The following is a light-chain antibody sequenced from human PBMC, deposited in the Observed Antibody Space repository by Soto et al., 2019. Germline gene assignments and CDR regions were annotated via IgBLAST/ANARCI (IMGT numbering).Light chain of an antibody. J-gene: IGLJ2*01. V-gene: IGLV2-14*01. CDR2: EVS. Sequence: QSALTQPASVSGSPGQSITISCTGTSSDVGGYNYVSWYQQHPGKAPKLMIYEVSNRPSGVSNRFSGSKSGNTASLTISGLQAEDEADYYCSSYTSSSTVVFGEGTKLPVL. CDR1: SSDVGGYNY. CDR3: SSYTSSSTVV.